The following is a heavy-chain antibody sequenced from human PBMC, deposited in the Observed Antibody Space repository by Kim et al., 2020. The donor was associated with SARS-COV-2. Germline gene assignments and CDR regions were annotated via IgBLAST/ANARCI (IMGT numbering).Heavy chain of an antibody. Sequence: YYNPSLKSRVTISVDTSKNQFSLKLSSVTAADTAVYYCARDRGSGSQFDYWGQGTLVTVSS. CDR3: ARDRGSGSQFDY. D-gene: IGHD3-10*01. V-gene: IGHV4-31*02. J-gene: IGHJ4*02.